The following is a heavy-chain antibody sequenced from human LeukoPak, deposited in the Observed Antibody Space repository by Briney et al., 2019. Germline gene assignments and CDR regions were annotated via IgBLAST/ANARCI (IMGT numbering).Heavy chain of an antibody. V-gene: IGHV3-23*01. CDR2: ISGSGGST. Sequence: GSLRLSFAASGFTFSNYDMSWVRQAPGRGLEWVSVISGSGGSTYYADSGKGRFTISRDNSKKTLYLQMNSLRVEDTARYYCARIGAAGNYWYFDLWGRGTLVTVSS. D-gene: IGHD6-13*01. J-gene: IGHJ2*01. CDR1: GFTFSNYD. CDR3: ARIGAAGNYWYFDL.